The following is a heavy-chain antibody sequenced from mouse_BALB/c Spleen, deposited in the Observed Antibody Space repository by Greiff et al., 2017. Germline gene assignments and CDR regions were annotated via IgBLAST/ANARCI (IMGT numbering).Heavy chain of an antibody. J-gene: IGHJ2*01. V-gene: IGHV3-8*02. D-gene: IGHD1-1*01. CDR1: GDSITSGY. CDR3: ARWGYGSSYFDY. CDR2: ISYSGST. Sequence: EVQLQESGPSLVKPSQTLSLTCSVTGDSITSGYWNWIRKFPGNKLEYMGYISYSGSTYYNPSLKSRISITRDTSKNQYYLQLNSVTTEDTATYYCARWGYGSSYFDYWGQGTTLTVSS.